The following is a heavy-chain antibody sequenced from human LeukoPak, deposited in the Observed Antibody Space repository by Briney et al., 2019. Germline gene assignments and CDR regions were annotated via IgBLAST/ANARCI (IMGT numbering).Heavy chain of an antibody. CDR2: ITDSGTNT. D-gene: IGHD2-2*01. V-gene: IGHV3-23*01. CDR3: AKNRRQLLPFDY. Sequence: GGSLRLSCAVSGFTFRSYAMNWVRQAPGKGLEWVSVITDSGTNTYYGDSVKGRFTVSRDNSKNTLYLQMNSLRAEDTAVYYCAKNRRQLLPFDYWGQGTLVTVSS. J-gene: IGHJ4*02. CDR1: GFTFRSYA.